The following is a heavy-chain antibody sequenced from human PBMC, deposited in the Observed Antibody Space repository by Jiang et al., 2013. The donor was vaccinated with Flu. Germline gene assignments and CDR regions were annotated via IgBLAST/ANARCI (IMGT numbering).Heavy chain of an antibody. CDR1: GGSISSSSYY. V-gene: IGHV4-39*07. D-gene: IGHD2-15*01. CDR2: IYYSGST. Sequence: PGLVKPSETLSLTCTVSGGSISSSSYYWGWIRQPPGKGLEWIGSIYYSGSTYYNPSLKSRVTISVDTSKNQFSLKLSSVTAADTAVYYCARHGAGRTARDIVVVVAATDYWGQGTLVTVSS. CDR3: ARHGAGRTARDIVVVVAATDY. J-gene: IGHJ4*02.